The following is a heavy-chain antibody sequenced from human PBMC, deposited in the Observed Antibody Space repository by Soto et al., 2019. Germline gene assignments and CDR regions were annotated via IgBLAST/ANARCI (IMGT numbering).Heavy chain of an antibody. CDR1: GFTSSSYW. Sequence: GGSLRLSCAASGFTSSSYWIHWVRQAPGKGLVWVSRISNDGSSTNYADSVKGRFTISRDNAKNTVYLQMNSLRAEDTAVYFCARDTYYYDSSDHFSADAFDIWGQGTMVTVSS. CDR2: ISNDGSST. D-gene: IGHD3-22*01. V-gene: IGHV3-74*01. J-gene: IGHJ3*02. CDR3: ARDTYYYDSSDHFSADAFDI.